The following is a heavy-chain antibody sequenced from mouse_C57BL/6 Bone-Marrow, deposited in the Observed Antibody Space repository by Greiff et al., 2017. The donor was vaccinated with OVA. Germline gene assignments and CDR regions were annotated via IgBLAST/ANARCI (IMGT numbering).Heavy chain of an antibody. CDR3: SRISYGVYLDY. CDR1: GYTFTSYW. CDR2: IDPSDSYT. D-gene: IGHD2-12*01. V-gene: IGHV1-69*01. Sequence: QVQLQQPGAELVMPGASVKLSCKASGYTFTSYWMHWVKQRPGQGLEWIGEIDPSDSYTNYNQKFKGKSTLTVDKSSSTAYMQLSSLTSEDSAVYCCSRISYGVYLDYWGQGTTLTVSS. J-gene: IGHJ2*01.